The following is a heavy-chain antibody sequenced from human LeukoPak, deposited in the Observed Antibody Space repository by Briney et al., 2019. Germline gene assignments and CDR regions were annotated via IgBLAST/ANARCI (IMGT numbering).Heavy chain of an antibody. V-gene: IGHV3-21*01. CDR2: ITSTSSYI. J-gene: IGHJ4*02. Sequence: GESLRLSCAASGFTFSTYNMNWVRQAPGKGLEWVSSITSTSSYIYYADSVKGRFTISRDNAKSSLYLQMNSLRAEDTAVYYCASPDDYGEIWGQGTLVTVSS. CDR3: ASPDDYGEI. CDR1: GFTFSTYN. D-gene: IGHD4-17*01.